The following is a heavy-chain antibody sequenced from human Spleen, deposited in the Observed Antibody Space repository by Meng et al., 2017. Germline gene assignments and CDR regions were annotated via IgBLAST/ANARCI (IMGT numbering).Heavy chain of an antibody. V-gene: IGHV1-2*06. CDR1: GYTFTSYW. J-gene: IGHJ4*02. Sequence: ASVKVSCKPSGYTFTSYWMHWVRQAPGQGLDWMGRIDPMSGDTQYAQKFQGRVTITRDTSISTTYMELSRLRSDDTAVYYCGRDEEISAAGKLFGDYWGQGTLVTVSS. D-gene: IGHD6-13*01. CDR2: IDPMSGDT. CDR3: GRDEEISAAGKLFGDY.